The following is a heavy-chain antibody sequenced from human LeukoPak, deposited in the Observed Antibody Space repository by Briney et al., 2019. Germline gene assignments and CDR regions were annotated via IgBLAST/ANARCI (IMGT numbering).Heavy chain of an antibody. CDR2: IYYSGST. CDR3: ASRINWGIGAFDI. V-gene: IGHV4-39*01. CDR1: GDSISSSSYY. D-gene: IGHD7-27*01. J-gene: IGHJ3*02. Sequence: PSETLSLTCTASGDSISSSSYYWGWIRQPPGKGLEWLGNIYYSGSTYYNPSLKSRVAISVDTSKNQFSLKLSSVTAADTAVYYCASRINWGIGAFDIWGQGTMVTVSS.